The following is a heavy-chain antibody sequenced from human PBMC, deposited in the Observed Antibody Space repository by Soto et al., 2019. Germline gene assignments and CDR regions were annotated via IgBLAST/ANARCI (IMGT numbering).Heavy chain of an antibody. CDR1: GGSFSGYY. CDR3: ARGFGRD. V-gene: IGHV4-34*01. CDR2: INHSGST. D-gene: IGHD3-10*01. Sequence: PSETLSLTCAVYGGSFSGYYWSWIRQPPGKGLEWIGEINHSGSTNYNPSLKSRVTISVDTSKNQFSLKLSSVTAADTAVYYCARGFGRDGGQGTRVTVS. J-gene: IGHJ4*02.